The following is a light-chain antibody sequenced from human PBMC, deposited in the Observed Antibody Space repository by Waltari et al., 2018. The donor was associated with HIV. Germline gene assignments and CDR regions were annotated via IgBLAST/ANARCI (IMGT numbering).Light chain of an antibody. Sequence: QSALTQPASVSGSPGQSITISCTGTSSDVGGYNYVSWYQQHPGKAPKLMIYEVSNLPSGVLNRFSGSNSGNTASLTISGLQAEDEADYYCSSYTSSSRYVFGTGTKFTVL. CDR2: EVS. CDR1: SSDVGGYNY. V-gene: IGLV2-14*01. J-gene: IGLJ1*01. CDR3: SSYTSSSRYV.